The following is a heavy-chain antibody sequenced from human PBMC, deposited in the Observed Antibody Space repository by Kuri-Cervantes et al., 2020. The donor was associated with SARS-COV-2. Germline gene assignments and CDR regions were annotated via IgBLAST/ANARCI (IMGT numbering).Heavy chain of an antibody. V-gene: IGHV3-15*01. CDR1: GFTFSNAW. D-gene: IGHD2/OR15-2a*01. J-gene: IGHJ4*02. CDR2: IKSKTDGGTT. Sequence: GESLKISCAASGFTFSNAWMSWVRQAPGKGLEWVGSIKSKTDGGTTDYAAPVKGRFTISRDDSKNTLYLQMNSLKTEDTAVYYCTTLLLGYWGQGTLVTVSS. CDR3: TTLLLGY.